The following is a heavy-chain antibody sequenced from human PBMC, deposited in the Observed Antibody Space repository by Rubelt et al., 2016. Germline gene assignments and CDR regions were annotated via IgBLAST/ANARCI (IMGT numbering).Heavy chain of an antibody. D-gene: IGHD3-10*01. CDR1: GFTFSNYA. J-gene: IGHJ6*02. V-gene: IGHV3-23*04. CDR3: AREITVSRGVRDGLDV. Sequence: EVQLVESGGGLVQPGGSLRLSCAASGFTFSNYAMSWVRQAPGKGLEWVSTISGSGGSTYYADSVKGRFTISRDNSKNTLYLQMNSLRAEDSAMYDCAREITVSRGVRDGLDVWGQGTTVTVSS. CDR2: ISGSGGST.